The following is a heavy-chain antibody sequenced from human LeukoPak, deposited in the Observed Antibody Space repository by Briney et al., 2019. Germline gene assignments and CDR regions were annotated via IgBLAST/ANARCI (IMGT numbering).Heavy chain of an antibody. CDR2: ISSSSSYI. Sequence: PGGSLRLSCAASGFTFSSYSMNWVRQAPGRGLEWVSSISSSSSYIYYADSVKGRFTISRDNAKNSLYLQMNSLRAEDTAVYYCARDSGYSSAEDYWGQGTLVTVSS. CDR1: GFTFSSYS. V-gene: IGHV3-21*01. J-gene: IGHJ4*02. D-gene: IGHD6-19*01. CDR3: ARDSGYSSAEDY.